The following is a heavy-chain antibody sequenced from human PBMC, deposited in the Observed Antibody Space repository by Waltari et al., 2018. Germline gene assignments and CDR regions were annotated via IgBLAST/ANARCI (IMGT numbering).Heavy chain of an antibody. J-gene: IGHJ4*02. CDR2: TNPSNGGT. CDR3: ARGYCSGNRCYSMDY. Sequence: QVQLVQSGAEVTKTGASVKVSCKASGYTFIGYYMHWVRPAPGQGLEWLGWTNPSNGGTNYPQKFQGRITMTRDTSISTAYMELSSLTSDDTAVYYCARGYCSGNRCYSMDYWGQGTLVTVSS. V-gene: IGHV1-2*02. D-gene: IGHD2-15*01. CDR1: GYTFIGYY.